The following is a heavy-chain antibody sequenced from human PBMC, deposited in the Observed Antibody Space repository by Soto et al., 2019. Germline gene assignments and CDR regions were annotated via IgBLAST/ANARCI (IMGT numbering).Heavy chain of an antibody. CDR2: INPIFGTA. CDR3: ARSAGIAARPLYYYYGMDV. Sequence: QVQLVQSGAEVKKPGSSVKVSCKASGGTFSSYAISWVRQAPGQGLEWMGGINPIFGTANYAQKFQGRVTITADESTSTAYMELSSLRSEDTAVYYCARSAGIAARPLYYYYGMDVWGQGTTVTVSS. V-gene: IGHV1-69*01. CDR1: GGTFSSYA. D-gene: IGHD6-6*01. J-gene: IGHJ6*02.